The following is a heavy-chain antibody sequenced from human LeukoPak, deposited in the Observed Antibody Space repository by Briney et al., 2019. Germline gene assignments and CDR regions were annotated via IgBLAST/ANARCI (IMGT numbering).Heavy chain of an antibody. CDR2: INHSGST. J-gene: IGHJ5*02. V-gene: IGHV4-34*01. CDR1: GGSFSGYY. CDR3: ARGPLHNWFDP. Sequence: PSETLSLTCAVYGGSFSGYYWSWIRQPPGKGLEWIGEINHSGSTNYNPSLKSRVTISLDTSKNQFSLKLSSVTAADTALYYCARGPLHNWFDPWGQGTLVTVSS.